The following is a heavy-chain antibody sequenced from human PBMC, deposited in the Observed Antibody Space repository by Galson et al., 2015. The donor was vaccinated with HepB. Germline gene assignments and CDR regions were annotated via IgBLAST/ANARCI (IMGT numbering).Heavy chain of an antibody. J-gene: IGHJ6*02. D-gene: IGHD3-3*01. CDR1: GFTFSGSA. CDR3: TRRITIFGVVIPSYYGMDV. V-gene: IGHV3-73*01. Sequence: SLRLSCAASGFTFSGSAMHWVRQASGKGLEWVGRIRSKANSYATAYAASVKGRFTISRDDSKNTAYLQMNSLKTEDTAVYYCTRRITIFGVVIPSYYGMDVWGQGTTVTVSS. CDR2: IRSKANSYAT.